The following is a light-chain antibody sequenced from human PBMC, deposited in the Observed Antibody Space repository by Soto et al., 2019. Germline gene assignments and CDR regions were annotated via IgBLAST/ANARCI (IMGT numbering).Light chain of an antibody. V-gene: IGKV3-15*01. CDR2: GAS. CDR3: QQYNSWPT. J-gene: IGKJ1*01. CDR1: QSVSSN. Sequence: EIVMTQSPATLSVSPGERVTLSCRASQSVSSNLAWYQQKPGQAPRLPIYGASTRATDIPARFSGSGSGTEFTLTISSLQSEDFAVYYCQQYNSWPTFGQGTKV.